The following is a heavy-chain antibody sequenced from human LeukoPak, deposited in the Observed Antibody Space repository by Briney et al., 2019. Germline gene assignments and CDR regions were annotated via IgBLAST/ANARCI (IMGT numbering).Heavy chain of an antibody. CDR1: GYTFASYY. V-gene: IGHV1-46*01. Sequence: ASVKVSCKASGYTFASYYMHWVRQAPGQGLEWMGIINPSGGSTSYAQKFQGRVTMTTDTSTSTAYMELRSLTSDDTAVYYCARTSPSGSYGLGYWGQGTLVTVSS. CDR3: ARTSPSGSYGLGY. CDR2: INPSGGST. D-gene: IGHD1-26*01. J-gene: IGHJ4*02.